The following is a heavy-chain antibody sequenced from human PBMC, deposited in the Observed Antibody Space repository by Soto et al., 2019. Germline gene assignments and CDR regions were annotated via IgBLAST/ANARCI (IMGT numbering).Heavy chain of an antibody. CDR3: AKDRVVTTYGYFDY. CDR2: ISYDGSNK. CDR1: GFTFSSYG. V-gene: IGHV3-30*18. Sequence: QVQLVESGGGVVQPGRSLRLSCAASGFTFSSYGMHWVRQAPGKGLEWVAVISYDGSNKYYADSVKGRFTISRDNSKNTLYLPMNRLRAEDTAVYYCAKDRVVTTYGYFDYWGQGTLVTVSS. D-gene: IGHD2-21*02. J-gene: IGHJ4*02.